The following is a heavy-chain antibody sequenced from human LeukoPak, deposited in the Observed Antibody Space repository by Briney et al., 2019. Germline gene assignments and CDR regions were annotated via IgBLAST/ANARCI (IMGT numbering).Heavy chain of an antibody. D-gene: IGHD2-2*01. CDR3: AKDLVRYQLPYYYYGMDV. V-gene: IGHV3-23*01. CDR2: ISGSGGST. J-gene: IGHJ6*02. CDR1: GFTFSSYA. Sequence: GGSLRLSCAASGFTFSSYAMSWVRQAPGKGLEWVSAISGSGGSTYYANSVKGRFTISRDNSKNTLYLQMNSLRAEDTAVYYCAKDLVRYQLPYYYYGMDVWGQGTTVTVSS.